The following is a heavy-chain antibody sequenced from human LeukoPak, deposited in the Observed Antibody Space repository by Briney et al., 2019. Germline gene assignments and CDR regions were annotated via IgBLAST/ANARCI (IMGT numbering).Heavy chain of an antibody. D-gene: IGHD6-6*01. CDR1: GFSFTSYW. J-gene: IGHJ4*02. CDR3: ARLIAARPSYFDY. Sequence: GESLKISCKGSGFSFTSYWIGWERQMPGKGLEWMGIIFPGDSDTRYSPSFQGRVTISADKSMSTAYLQWSSLKASDTYMYYCARLIAARPSYFDYWGQGTLVTVSS. V-gene: IGHV5-51*01. CDR2: IFPGDSDT.